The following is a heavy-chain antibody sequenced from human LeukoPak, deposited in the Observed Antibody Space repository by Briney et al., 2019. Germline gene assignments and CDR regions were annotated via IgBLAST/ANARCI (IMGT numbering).Heavy chain of an antibody. CDR1: GYTFTGYY. CDR3: ARDVMGGSSLWFDP. Sequence: ASVRVSCTASGYTFTGYYIHWVRQAPGQGLEWMGWIHPNSGGTNYVQKFQGRVTMTRDTSISTAYMELSRLRSDDTAVYYCARDVMGGSSLWFDPWGQGTQVTVSS. J-gene: IGHJ5*02. V-gene: IGHV1-2*02. D-gene: IGHD6-6*01. CDR2: IHPNSGGT.